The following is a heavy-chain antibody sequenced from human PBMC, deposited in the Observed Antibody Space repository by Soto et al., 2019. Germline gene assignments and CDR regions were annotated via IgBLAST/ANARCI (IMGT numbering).Heavy chain of an antibody. J-gene: IGHJ3*02. D-gene: IGHD3-22*01. CDR1: GFTFSSYS. CDR2: ISSSSSYI. V-gene: IGHV3-21*01. Sequence: GGSLRLSCAASGFTFSSYSMNWVRQAPGKGLEGVSSISSSSSYIYYADSVKGRFTISRDNAKNSLYLQMNSLRAEDTAVYYCARHDSSGYKAFDIWGQGTMVTVSS. CDR3: ARHDSSGYKAFDI.